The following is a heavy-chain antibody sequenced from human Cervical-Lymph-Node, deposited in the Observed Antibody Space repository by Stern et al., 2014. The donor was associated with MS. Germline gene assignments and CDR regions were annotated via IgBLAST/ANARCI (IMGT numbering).Heavy chain of an antibody. CDR3: ARDNGLRVEQFFDY. CDR2: ISYSGNT. V-gene: IGHV4-31*03. CDR1: GASISSLNYY. J-gene: IGHJ4*02. D-gene: IGHD4-17*01. Sequence: VQLEESGPGLVKPSQTLSLTCTVSGASISSLNYYWSWIRQRPGKGLEWIGFISYSGNTNYNPSLKSRVTVSADTSKTQFSLRLTSVTAADTAVYYCARDNGLRVEQFFDYWGQGILVTVSS.